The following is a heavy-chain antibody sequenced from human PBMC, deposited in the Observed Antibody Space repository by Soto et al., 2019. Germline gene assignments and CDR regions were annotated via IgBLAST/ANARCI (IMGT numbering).Heavy chain of an antibody. CDR1: GYTFTSYG. V-gene: IGHV1-18*01. Sequence: ASVKVSCKASGYTFTSYGISWVRQAPGQGLEWMGWISAYNGNTNYAQKLQGRVTMTTDTSTSTAYMELRSLRSDDTAVYYCARVSDGDYRSGGSCYLLPDYWGQGTLVTVSS. J-gene: IGHJ4*02. D-gene: IGHD2-15*01. CDR3: ARVSDGDYRSGGSCYLLPDY. CDR2: ISAYNGNT.